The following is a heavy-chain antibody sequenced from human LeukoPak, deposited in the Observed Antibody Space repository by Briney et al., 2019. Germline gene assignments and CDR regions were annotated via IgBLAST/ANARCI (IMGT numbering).Heavy chain of an antibody. V-gene: IGHV1-18*01. J-gene: IGHJ6*03. CDR2: ISAYNGNT. Sequence: ASVKVSCKASGYTFTSYGISWVRQAPGQGLEWMGWISAYNGNTNYAQKLQGIVTMTTDTSTSTAYMELRSLRSDDTAVYYCARGAGRSSSWYDYYYYYYMDVWGKGTTVTVSS. CDR1: GYTFTSYG. D-gene: IGHD6-13*01. CDR3: ARGAGRSSSWYDYYYYYYMDV.